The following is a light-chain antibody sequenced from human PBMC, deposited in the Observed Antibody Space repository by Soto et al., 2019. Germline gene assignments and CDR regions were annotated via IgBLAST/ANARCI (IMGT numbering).Light chain of an antibody. V-gene: IGKV3D-20*01. CDR3: QHYGSSPWT. CDR1: QTVGSTY. Sequence: EIVLTQSPATLSLSPGERATLSCGASQTVGSTYLAWYHQKPGLAPRLLIYDTSSRATGIPDSFSGSGSGTDFTLTISRLEPEDFAVYSCQHYGSSPWTFGQGAKVEIK. J-gene: IGKJ1*01. CDR2: DTS.